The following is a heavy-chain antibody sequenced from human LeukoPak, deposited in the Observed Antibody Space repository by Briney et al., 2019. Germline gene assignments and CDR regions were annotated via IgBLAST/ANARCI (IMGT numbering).Heavy chain of an antibody. Sequence: SETLSLTCTVSGGSISSYYWSWIGQPPGKGLEWIGYIYYSGSTNYNPSLKSRVTISVDTSKNQFSLKLSSVTAADTTVYYCARHPRRYISSRQYYFDYWGQGTLVTVSS. CDR3: ARHPRRYISSRQYYFDY. V-gene: IGHV4-59*08. D-gene: IGHD2-2*02. J-gene: IGHJ4*02. CDR1: GGSISSYY. CDR2: IYYSGST.